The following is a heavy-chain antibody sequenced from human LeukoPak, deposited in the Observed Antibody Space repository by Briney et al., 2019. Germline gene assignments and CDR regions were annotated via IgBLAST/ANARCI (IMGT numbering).Heavy chain of an antibody. V-gene: IGHV3-33*01. CDR2: IWYDGSNK. CDR1: GFTFSSYG. CDR3: ARGRSSGYYEDY. J-gene: IGHJ4*02. Sequence: GGSLRLSCAASGFTFSSYGMHWVRQAPGKGLEWVAVIWYDGSNKYYADSVKGRFTISRDNSQNTLYLQMNSLRAEDTAVYYCARGRSSGYYEDYWGQGTLVTVSS. D-gene: IGHD3-22*01.